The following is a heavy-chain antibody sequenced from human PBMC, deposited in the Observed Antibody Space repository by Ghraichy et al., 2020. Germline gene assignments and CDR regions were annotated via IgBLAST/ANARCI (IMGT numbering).Heavy chain of an antibody. CDR3: ARGINYFDP. CDR2: ITTKSGNT. J-gene: IGHJ5*02. D-gene: IGHD5-24*01. CDR1: GYTFVNYG. V-gene: IGHV1-18*01. Sequence: ASVKVSCRTSGYTFVNYGITWVRQAPGQGLEWLGWITTKSGNTQYGWKFQDRVTMTTDTSTNTAYLELRSLRSDDTAGYYCARGINYFDPWGQGTLVTVAS.